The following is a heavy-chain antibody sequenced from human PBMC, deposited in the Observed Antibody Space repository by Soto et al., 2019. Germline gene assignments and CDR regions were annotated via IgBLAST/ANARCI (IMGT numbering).Heavy chain of an antibody. V-gene: IGHV1-3*01. CDR2: INAGNGNT. CDR1: GYTFTSYA. CDR3: ARDLGRVRFLVWLPSPQAGFDY. J-gene: IGHJ4*02. D-gene: IGHD3-3*01. Sequence: ASVKVSCKASGYTFTSYAMHWVRQAPGQRLEWMGWINAGNGNTKYSQKFQGRVTITRDTSASTAYMELSSLRSEDTAVYYCARDLGRVRFLVWLPSPQAGFDYWGQGTLVTLSS.